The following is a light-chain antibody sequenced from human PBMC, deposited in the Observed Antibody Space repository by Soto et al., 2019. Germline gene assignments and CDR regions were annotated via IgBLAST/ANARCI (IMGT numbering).Light chain of an antibody. J-gene: IGKJ1*01. CDR1: ESISNY. CDR2: AAS. CDR3: QQIYSTPPTT. Sequence: DIQMTQSPSSLSASVGDRVTITCRASESISNYLNWYQHKVGTAPKLLIYAASSLQSGVPSRFRGSGSGTDFTLTISSLQPEDFATYYCQQIYSTPPTTFGQGTKVDIK. V-gene: IGKV1-39*01.